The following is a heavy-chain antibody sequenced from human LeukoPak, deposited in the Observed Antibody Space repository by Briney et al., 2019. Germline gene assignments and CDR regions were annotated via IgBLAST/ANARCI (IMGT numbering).Heavy chain of an antibody. V-gene: IGHV4-59*12. CDR2: IHYTGST. CDR3: ARDHGDYVSY. J-gene: IGHJ4*02. D-gene: IGHD4-17*01. CDR1: GGSISGYY. Sequence: SETLSLTCTVSGGSISGYYWSWIRQPPGKGLQFIGYIHYTGSTNYNPSLESRVTLSVDTSKNQFSLKLRSVTAADTAVYYCARDHGDYVSYWGQGTLVTVSS.